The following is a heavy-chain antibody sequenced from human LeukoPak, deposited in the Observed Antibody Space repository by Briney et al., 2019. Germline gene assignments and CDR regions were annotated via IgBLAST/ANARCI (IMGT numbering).Heavy chain of an antibody. J-gene: IGHJ4*02. D-gene: IGHD2-2*02. CDR3: ARGDCGTSSCYTFDS. Sequence: SETLSLTCAVSGGSIRSGGYAWNWIRQPPGEGLEWIGYIYENERTYYNPSLKSRVNISMDRSKNQFSLKLSSVTAADTAVYYCARGDCGTSSCYTFDSWGQGTLVTVSS. V-gene: IGHV4-30-2*01. CDR2: IYENERT. CDR1: GGSIRSGGYA.